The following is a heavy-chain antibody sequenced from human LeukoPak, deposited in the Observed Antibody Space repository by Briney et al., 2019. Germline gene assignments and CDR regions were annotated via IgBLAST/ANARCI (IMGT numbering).Heavy chain of an antibody. CDR3: ATSGYSSGWYDRH. D-gene: IGHD6-19*01. V-gene: IGHV1-24*01. CDR1: GYTLTELS. Sequence: ASVRVSCKVSGYTLTELSMHWVRQAPGKGLEWMGGFDPEDGETIYAQKFQGRVTMTEDTSTDTAYMELSSLRSEDTAVYYCATSGYSSGWYDRHWGQGTLVTVSS. CDR2: FDPEDGET. J-gene: IGHJ4*02.